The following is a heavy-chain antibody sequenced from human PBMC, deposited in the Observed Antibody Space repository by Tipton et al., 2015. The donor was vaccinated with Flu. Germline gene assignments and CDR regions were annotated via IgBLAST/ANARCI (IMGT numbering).Heavy chain of an antibody. Sequence: TLSLTCTVSGGSISSSSYYWGWISQPPGKGLEWIGSIYYSGSTYYNPSLKSRVTISVDTSKNQFSLKLSSVTAADTAVYYCARKYYYGSGRVPTFDYWGQGTLVTVSS. CDR2: IYYSGST. V-gene: IGHV4-39*07. J-gene: IGHJ4*02. CDR3: ARKYYYGSGRVPTFDY. CDR1: GGSISSSSYY. D-gene: IGHD3-10*01.